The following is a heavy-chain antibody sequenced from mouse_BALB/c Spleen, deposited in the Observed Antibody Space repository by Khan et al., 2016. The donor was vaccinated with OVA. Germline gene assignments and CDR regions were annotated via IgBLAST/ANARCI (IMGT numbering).Heavy chain of an antibody. CDR2: IDPPNGNT. V-gene: IGHV14-3*02. CDR3: ARMAEK. CDR1: GLNIKDTY. J-gene: IGHJ2*01. Sequence: VQLKQSGAELVKSGATVKLSCTASGLNIKDTYMHWRTQWSEQGLEWIGRIDPPNGNTKYDPKLQGKATITADTSSHTAYHQVSSLTSRDTDVYYCARMAEKWGQGTTLTVSS.